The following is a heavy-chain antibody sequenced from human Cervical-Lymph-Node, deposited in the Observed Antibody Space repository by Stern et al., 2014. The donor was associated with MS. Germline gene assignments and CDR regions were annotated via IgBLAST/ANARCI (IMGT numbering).Heavy chain of an antibody. D-gene: IGHD1-26*01. CDR2: ISYDGSTN. Sequence: QLVQSGGGVVQPGRSLTLSCAASGFTFNTYSMHWVRQAPGKGLEWVAAISYDGSTNYYADSAKGCFSIPCINSNNMLFLHTISLRAEDTAVFYCAKAKWGLLGEKTSDYWGQGTLVTVSS. V-gene: IGHV3-30*18. CDR3: AKAKWGLLGEKTSDY. J-gene: IGHJ4*02. CDR1: GFTFNTYS.